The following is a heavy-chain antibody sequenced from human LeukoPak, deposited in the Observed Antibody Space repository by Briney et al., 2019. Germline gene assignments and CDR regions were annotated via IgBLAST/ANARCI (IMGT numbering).Heavy chain of an antibody. J-gene: IGHJ4*02. CDR1: GFTFSISA. CDR3: AKADPHSSGRGGFGYFDC. V-gene: IGHV3-33*06. D-gene: IGHD6-25*01. Sequence: GGSLRLSCAASGFTFSISAMHWVRQAPGKGLEWVALMWYDGTNEYYADFVKGRFTISRDNSKNTLYLQMNSLRAEDTAVYYCAKADPHSSGRGGFGYFDCLGQGTLVTVSS. CDR2: MWYDGTNE.